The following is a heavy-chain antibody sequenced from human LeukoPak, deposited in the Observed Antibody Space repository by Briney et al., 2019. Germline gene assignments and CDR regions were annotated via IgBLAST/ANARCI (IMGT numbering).Heavy chain of an antibody. CDR1: GGSISTNPYW. Sequence: SETLSLTCTVSGGSISTNPYWWTRVRQPPGKGLEWIGEITHRGSTKSNPSLRSRVTISADESKSQFSLTFSPVTAADTAVYFWARAPPWALDFWGPGKLATVSS. D-gene: IGHD7-27*01. CDR2: ITHRGST. J-gene: IGHJ4*02. V-gene: IGHV4-4*02. CDR3: ARAPPWALDF.